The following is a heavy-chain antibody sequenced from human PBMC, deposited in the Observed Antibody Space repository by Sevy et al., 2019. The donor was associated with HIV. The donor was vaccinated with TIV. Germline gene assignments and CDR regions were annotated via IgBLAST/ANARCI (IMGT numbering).Heavy chain of an antibody. CDR3: GGEGNNYDSTGYPKGMDV. CDR1: GYTFIRYG. V-gene: IGHV1-18*01. Sequence: ASVKVTCKASGYTFIRYGISWVRQAPGQGLEWMGWIRGSNGDTNYAQKVQGRVIMTTDTSTSTASMELRSLRSDDTAVYYCGGEGNNYDSTGYPKGMDVWGQGTTVTVSS. D-gene: IGHD3-22*01. J-gene: IGHJ6*02. CDR2: IRGSNGDT.